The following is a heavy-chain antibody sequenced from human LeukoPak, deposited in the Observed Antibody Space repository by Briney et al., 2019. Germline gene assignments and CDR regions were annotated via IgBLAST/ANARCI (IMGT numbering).Heavy chain of an antibody. J-gene: IGHJ4*02. CDR3: AEGYCSSTSCYPFDY. CDR2: ISYDGSNK. V-gene: IGHV3-30-3*01. Sequence: GGSLRLSCAASGFTFSSCALHWVRQAPGKGLEWVALISYDGSNKYYADSVKGRFTISRDNSKNTLYLQMNSLRAEDTAVYYCAEGYCSSTSCYPFDYWGQGTLVTVSS. D-gene: IGHD2-2*01. CDR1: GFTFSSCA.